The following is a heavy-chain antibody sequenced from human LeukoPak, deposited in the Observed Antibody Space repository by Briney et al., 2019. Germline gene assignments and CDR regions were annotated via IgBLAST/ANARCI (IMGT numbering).Heavy chain of an antibody. CDR2: IYYSGST. J-gene: IGHJ4*02. Sequence: SETLSLTCTVSGGSISSGGYYWSWIRQHPGKGLEWIGYIYYSGSTYYNPSLKSRVTISVDTSKNQFSLKLSSVTAADTAVYYCARSMVRGVIIHFDYWGQGTLVTVSS. V-gene: IGHV4-31*03. CDR3: ARSMVRGVIIHFDY. D-gene: IGHD3-10*01. CDR1: GGSISSGGYY.